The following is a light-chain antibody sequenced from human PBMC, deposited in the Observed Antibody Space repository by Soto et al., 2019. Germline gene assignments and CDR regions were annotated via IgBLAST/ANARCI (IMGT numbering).Light chain of an antibody. Sequence: DIVMTQFPDSLAVSLGERATVNCKSSQSVLYNSDNKNYLAWYQQKPGQPPKLLIYWASTRESGVPDRFSGSGSGTDFTLTISSLQADDVAVYYCQQYYSTPQTFGQGTKLEIK. CDR3: QQYYSTPQT. J-gene: IGKJ2*01. V-gene: IGKV4-1*01. CDR1: QSVLYNSDNKNY. CDR2: WAS.